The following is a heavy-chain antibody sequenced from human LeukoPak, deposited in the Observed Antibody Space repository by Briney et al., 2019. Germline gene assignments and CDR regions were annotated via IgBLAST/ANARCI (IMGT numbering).Heavy chain of an antibody. J-gene: IGHJ1*01. V-gene: IGHV3-15*01. Sequence: GGSLRLSCAASGFTFSNAWMSWVRQAPGKGLEWVGRIKSKIDGGTTDYAAPVKGRFTISRDDSKNTLYLQMNSLKTEDTAVYYCTTDQFIYYDSRGYYYKTEYFQHWGQGSLVTVSS. D-gene: IGHD3-22*01. CDR2: IKSKIDGGTT. CDR3: TTDQFIYYDSRGYYYKTEYFQH. CDR1: GFTFSNAW.